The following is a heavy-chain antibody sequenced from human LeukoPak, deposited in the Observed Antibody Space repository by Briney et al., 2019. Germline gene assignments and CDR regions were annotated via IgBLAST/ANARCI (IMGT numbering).Heavy chain of an antibody. CDR1: GGSISSSSYY. Sequence: SETLSLTCTVSGGSISSSSYYWGWIRQPPGKGLEWIGSIYYSGSTYYNPSLKSRVTISVDTSKNQFSLKLSSVTAADTAVYHCARPGIAAASWFDPWGQGTLVTVSS. CDR3: ARPGIAAASWFDP. J-gene: IGHJ5*02. CDR2: IYYSGST. V-gene: IGHV4-39*01. D-gene: IGHD6-13*01.